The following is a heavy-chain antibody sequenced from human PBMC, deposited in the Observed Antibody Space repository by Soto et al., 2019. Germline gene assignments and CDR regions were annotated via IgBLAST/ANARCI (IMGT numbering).Heavy chain of an antibody. Sequence: QLQLQESGPGLVKPSETLSLTCTVSGGSINSTPYYWVWIRQPPGKGLEWIGGFDYSGSIYYNPSLKSRVAVSVDTSENQFSLKLRAVTAADTAVYYCARQVVDGTVARSGSFDYWGQGTLVTVSS. CDR2: FDYSGSI. J-gene: IGHJ4*02. D-gene: IGHD3-10*01. CDR1: GGSINSTPYY. CDR3: ARQVVDGTVARSGSFDY. V-gene: IGHV4-39*01.